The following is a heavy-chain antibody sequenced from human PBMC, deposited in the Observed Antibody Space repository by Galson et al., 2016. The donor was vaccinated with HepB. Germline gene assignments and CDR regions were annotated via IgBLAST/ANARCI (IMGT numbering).Heavy chain of an antibody. CDR2: ISDIGANT. V-gene: IGHV3-23*01. Sequence: SLRLSCAGSGFIFNSHAMSWVRQAPGKGLELVSAISDIGANTYHADFVKGRFTISRDNSKNTMYLQMNSLRAEDTAVYYCAKERGSRLTMVRGVLDPFDIWGQGTLVTVSS. J-gene: IGHJ3*02. CDR1: GFIFNSHA. D-gene: IGHD3-10*01. CDR3: AKERGSRLTMVRGVLDPFDI.